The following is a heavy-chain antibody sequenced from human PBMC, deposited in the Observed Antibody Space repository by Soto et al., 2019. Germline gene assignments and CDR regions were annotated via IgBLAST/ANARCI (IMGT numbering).Heavy chain of an antibody. CDR3: ARVWTTVTNWFDP. V-gene: IGHV4-4*02. Sequence: QVQLQESGPGLVKPSGTLSLTCAVSGGSISSSNWWSWVRQPPGKGLEWIGEIYHSGSTNYNPSLKARDTISVDKSKNQFPLKPSSVTAADTAVYYCARVWTTVTNWFDPWGQGTLVTVSS. CDR2: IYHSGST. D-gene: IGHD4-17*01. CDR1: GGSISSSNW. J-gene: IGHJ5*02.